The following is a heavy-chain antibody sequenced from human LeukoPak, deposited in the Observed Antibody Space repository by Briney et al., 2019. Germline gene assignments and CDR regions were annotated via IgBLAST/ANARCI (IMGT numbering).Heavy chain of an antibody. CDR1: GDSINNNNYY. CDR3: ARDAGGSRDH. D-gene: IGHD1-14*01. J-gene: IGHJ4*02. CDR2: IYYNGRT. Sequence: PSETLSLTCTVSGDSINNNNYYWGWIRQPPGEGLEWIGNIYYNGRTYYNPSLKSRVTISVDTSKNQFSLKLSSVTAADTAVYYCARDAGGSRDHWGQGTLVTVSS. V-gene: IGHV4-39*07.